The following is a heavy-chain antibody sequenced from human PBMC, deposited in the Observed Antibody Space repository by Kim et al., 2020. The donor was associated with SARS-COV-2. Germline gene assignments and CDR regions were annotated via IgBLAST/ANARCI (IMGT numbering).Heavy chain of an antibody. V-gene: IGHV3-66*01. D-gene: IGHD4-4*01. CDR3: ARDQGGWLQLDY. Sequence: GGSLRLSCAASGFSVSSNYMTWVRQAPGKGLEWVSILYSGGSAYYADSVKGRFTVSRDDSKNTVYLQMNSLRADDTAAYFCARDQGGWLQLDYWGRGTLV. CDR1: GFSVSSNY. J-gene: IGHJ4*02. CDR2: LYSGGSA.